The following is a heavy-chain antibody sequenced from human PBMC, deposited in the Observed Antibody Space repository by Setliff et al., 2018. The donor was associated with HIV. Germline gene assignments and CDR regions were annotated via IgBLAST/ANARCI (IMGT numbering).Heavy chain of an antibody. CDR3: ARAAAGNTGPFDL. CDR2: VSSRGDT. CDR1: GGSISSYY. D-gene: IGHD4-17*01. Sequence: TLSLTCTVSGGSISSYYWSWIRQPPGKGLEWIGRVSSRGDTNYNPSLKSRVTMSVDTSKNQFSLKLTSVTASDTAVYYCARAAAGNTGPFDLWGQGSPVTVS. J-gene: IGHJ4*02. V-gene: IGHV4-4*09.